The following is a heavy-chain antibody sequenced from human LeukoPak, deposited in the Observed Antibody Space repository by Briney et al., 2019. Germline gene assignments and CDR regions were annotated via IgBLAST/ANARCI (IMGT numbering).Heavy chain of an antibody. D-gene: IGHD3-22*01. Sequence: SETLSLTCTVSGGSISSSGYNWGWIRQPPGKGLEWIGTVYYTGSTYYNPSLKSRVTISEDTSRNQFSLRLNSVTAADTAVYYCARGSGTYYYDSGGYLNWFDPWGQGILVTVSS. CDR3: ARGSGTYYYDSGGYLNWFDP. CDR1: GGSISSSGYN. V-gene: IGHV4-39*01. J-gene: IGHJ5*02. CDR2: VYYTGST.